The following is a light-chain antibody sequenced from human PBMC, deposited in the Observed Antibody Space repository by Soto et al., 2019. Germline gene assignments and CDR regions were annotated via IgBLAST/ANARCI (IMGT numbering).Light chain of an antibody. J-gene: IGLJ7*01. CDR2: IND. CDR1: SSNIAGNT. Sequence: QSALTQPPSLSGTPGQRVTISCSGSSSNIAGNTVHWYQHLPGTAPKLLIYINDQRPSGVPGRVSASTSGTSASLAISGLQSDDEADYYCATWDDDLNAAVFGGGTQLTVL. V-gene: IGLV1-44*01. CDR3: ATWDDDLNAAV.